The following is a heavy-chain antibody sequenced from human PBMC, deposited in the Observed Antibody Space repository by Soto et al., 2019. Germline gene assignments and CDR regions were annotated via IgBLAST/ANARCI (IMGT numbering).Heavy chain of an antibody. V-gene: IGHV4-4*07. CDR2: VYAPGTS. CDR3: VRDGSKTLRDCFDP. Sequence: PSETLSLTCSVSGGSMSKFYWSWIRKTAGKGLEWMGRVYAPGTSDYNPSLRSRIAMSVDISKKTFSLRLRSVTAADTGVYYCVRDGSKTLRDCFDPWGQG. J-gene: IGHJ5*02. CDR1: GGSMSKFY. D-gene: IGHD4-17*01.